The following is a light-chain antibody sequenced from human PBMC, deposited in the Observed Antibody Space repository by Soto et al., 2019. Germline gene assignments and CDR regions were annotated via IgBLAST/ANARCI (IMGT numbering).Light chain of an antibody. CDR2: GAS. Sequence: EIVLTQSPGTLSLSPGERATLSCKASQGVGSNYLAWSQQKPGQAPRPLIYGASSRATGIPDRFSGSGSGADFTLTISRLEPEDCAVYYCQQYGSSPWTFGQGTTVEIK. CDR3: QQYGSSPWT. J-gene: IGKJ1*01. V-gene: IGKV3-20*01. CDR1: QGVGSNY.